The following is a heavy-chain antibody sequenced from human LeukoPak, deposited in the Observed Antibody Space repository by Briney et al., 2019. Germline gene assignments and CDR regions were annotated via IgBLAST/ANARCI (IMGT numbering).Heavy chain of an antibody. CDR1: GYTFTSSY. CDR2: INPSVGTT. D-gene: IGHD1-26*01. V-gene: IGHV1-46*01. Sequence: GASVKVSCKASGYTFTSSYMHWVRQAPGQGLEWMGVINPSVGTTSYAQKFQGRVTMTRDTPTSTVYMELSSLRSEDTAVYYCARDHSGSQHWFDPWGQGTLVTVSS. CDR3: ARDHSGSQHWFDP. J-gene: IGHJ5*02.